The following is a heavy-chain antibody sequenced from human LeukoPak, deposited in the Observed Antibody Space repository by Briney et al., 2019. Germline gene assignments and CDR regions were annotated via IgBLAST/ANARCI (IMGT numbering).Heavy chain of an antibody. Sequence: SETLSLTCTVSGGSISSSSYYWGWIRQPPGKGLEWIGSIYYSGSTYYNPPLKSRVTISVDTSKNQFSLKLSSVTAADTAVYYCARRPESPEGAFDIWGQGTMVTVSS. J-gene: IGHJ3*02. V-gene: IGHV4-39*01. D-gene: IGHD1-14*01. CDR2: IYYSGST. CDR1: GGSISSSSYY. CDR3: ARRPESPEGAFDI.